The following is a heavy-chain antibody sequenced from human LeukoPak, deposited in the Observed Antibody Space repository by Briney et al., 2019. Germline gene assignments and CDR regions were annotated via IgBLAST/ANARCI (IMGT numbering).Heavy chain of an antibody. J-gene: IGHJ4*02. Sequence: GGSLRLSCAASGFTVSSNYMSWVHQAPGKGLEWVSVIYSGGSTYYADSVKGRFTISRDNSKNTLYLQMNSLRAEDTAVYYCARDSFGDTGYFDYWGQGTLVTVSS. CDR1: GFTVSSNY. D-gene: IGHD2-8*02. CDR2: IYSGGST. V-gene: IGHV3-66*01. CDR3: ARDSFGDTGYFDY.